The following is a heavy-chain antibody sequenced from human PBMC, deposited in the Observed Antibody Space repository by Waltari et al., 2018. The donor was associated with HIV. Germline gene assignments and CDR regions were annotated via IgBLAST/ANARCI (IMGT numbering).Heavy chain of an antibody. J-gene: IGHJ6*04. V-gene: IGHV3-23*01. Sequence: EVQLLESGGGLVQPGGSLRLSCAASGFTFSRSPMNWVRQAPGKGLEWVSGISGSGGSTYYADSVKGRLTISRDNSKSTVYLQMNSLRDEDTAIYYCAKDPGMDVWGKGTTVTVSS. CDR2: ISGSGGST. CDR3: AKDPGMDV. CDR1: GFTFSRSP.